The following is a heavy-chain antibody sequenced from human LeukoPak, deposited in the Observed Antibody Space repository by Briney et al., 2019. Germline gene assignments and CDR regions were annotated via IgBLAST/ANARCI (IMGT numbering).Heavy chain of an antibody. D-gene: IGHD2-2*01. CDR2: IYYSGST. V-gene: IGHV4-59*11. CDR1: GGSISSHY. Sequence: PSETLSLTCTVSGGSISSHYWSWIRQPPGKGLEWIGYIYYSGSTNYNPSLKSRVTISVDTSKNQFSLKLSSVTAADTVVYYCERGEAQLPSPFDYWGQGTLVTVSS. J-gene: IGHJ4*02. CDR3: ERGEAQLPSPFDY.